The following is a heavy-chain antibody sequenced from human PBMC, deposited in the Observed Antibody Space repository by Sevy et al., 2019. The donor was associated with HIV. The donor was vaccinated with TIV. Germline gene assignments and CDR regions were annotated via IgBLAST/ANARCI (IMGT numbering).Heavy chain of an antibody. CDR1: GFTFRNFG. CDR3: ARGGSGDYYCYGVDV. CDR2: VSYNGSSK. Sequence: GGSLRLSCVGSGFTFRNFGVHWLRQAPGKGLEWLSVVSYNGSSKYYVDSVKGRFIVSRDNSKNTLYLQMNSLRTEDTAVYYCARGGSGDYYCYGVDVCGQGTKVNVYS. D-gene: IGHD3-10*01. J-gene: IGHJ6*02. V-gene: IGHV3-30*03.